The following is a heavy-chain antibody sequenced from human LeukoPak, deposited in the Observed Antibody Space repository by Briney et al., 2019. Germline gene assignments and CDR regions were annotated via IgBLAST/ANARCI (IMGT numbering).Heavy chain of an antibody. J-gene: IGHJ6*03. Sequence: GGSLRLSCAASGFTFSTYGMHWVRQAPGKGLEWVAFIRNDGTIKYYADSVKGRFTISRDNSKKTLYLQMDSLRAEDTAVYYCARDQTTVSLRKYYYYYMDVWGKGTTVTVSS. CDR1: GFTFSTYG. V-gene: IGHV3-30*02. CDR2: IRNDGTIK. D-gene: IGHD4-11*01. CDR3: ARDQTTVSLRKYYYYYMDV.